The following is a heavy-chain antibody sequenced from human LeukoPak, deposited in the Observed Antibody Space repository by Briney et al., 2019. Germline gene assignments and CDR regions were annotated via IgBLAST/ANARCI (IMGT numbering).Heavy chain of an antibody. J-gene: IGHJ3*02. CDR1: GGSISSGNW. V-gene: IGHV4-4*02. CDR2: IYHSGST. D-gene: IGHD6-13*01. CDR3: ARYSNSWTSDAFDI. Sequence: PSETLSLTCAVSGGSISSGNWWTWVRQPPGKGLEWIGEIYHSGSTNYNPSLKSRVTISVDKSKNQSSLKLSSVTAADTALYYCARYSNSWTSDAFDIWGQGTMVTVSS.